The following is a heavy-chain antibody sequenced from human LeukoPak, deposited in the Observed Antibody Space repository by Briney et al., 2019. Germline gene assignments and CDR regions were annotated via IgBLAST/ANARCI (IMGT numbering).Heavy chain of an antibody. CDR2: MNPNRGNT. D-gene: IGHD3-22*01. J-gene: IGHJ6*02. Sequence: ASVKVSCKDSVYTFTSYDINWVRQATGQGLEWMGWMNPNRGNTGYAHKFQGRVTMTRNTSISTAYMELSSLRSEDTAGYYCARGFYYYDSSGQGYYYGMDVWGQGTTVTVSS. CDR1: VYTFTSYD. CDR3: ARGFYYYDSSGQGYYYGMDV. V-gene: IGHV1-8*01.